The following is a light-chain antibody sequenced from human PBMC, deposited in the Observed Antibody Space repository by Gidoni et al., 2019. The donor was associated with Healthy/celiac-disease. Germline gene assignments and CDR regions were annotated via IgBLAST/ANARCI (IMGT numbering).Light chain of an antibody. CDR2: DAS. V-gene: IGKV1-13*02. CDR3: QQFNSYPAT. J-gene: IGKJ2*01. Sequence: AIQLTQSPSSLSASVGDRVTITCRASQGISSALAWYQQKPGKAHKLLIYDASSLESGVPSRFSGSGSGTDFTLTISSLQPEDFATYYCQQFNSYPATFGQGTKLEIK. CDR1: QGISSA.